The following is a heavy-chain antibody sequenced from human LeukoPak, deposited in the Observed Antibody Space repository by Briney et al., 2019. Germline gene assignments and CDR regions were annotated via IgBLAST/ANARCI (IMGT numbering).Heavy chain of an antibody. Sequence: PGRSLRLSCAASGFTFSSYAMRWVRQAPGKGLEWVAVISYDGSNKYYADSVKGRFTISRDNSKNTLYLQMNSLRAEDTAVYYCAREGLRYFDWLYSYYFDYWGQGTLVTVSS. J-gene: IGHJ4*02. CDR2: ISYDGSNK. CDR1: GFTFSSYA. CDR3: AREGLRYFDWLYSYYFDY. D-gene: IGHD3-9*01. V-gene: IGHV3-30-3*01.